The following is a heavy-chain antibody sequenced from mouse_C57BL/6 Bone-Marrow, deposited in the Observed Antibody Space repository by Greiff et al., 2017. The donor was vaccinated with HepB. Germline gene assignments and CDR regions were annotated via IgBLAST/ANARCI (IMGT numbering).Heavy chain of an antibody. D-gene: IGHD1-1*01. J-gene: IGHJ4*01. Sequence: QVQLQQSGPGLVQPSQSLSITCTVSGFSLTSYGVHWVRQSPGKGLEWLGVIWSGGSTDYNAAFISRLSISKDNSKSQVFFKMNSLQADDTAIYYCARNPSIITTVVATRAMDYWGQGTSVTVSS. V-gene: IGHV2-2*01. CDR3: ARNPSIITTVVATRAMDY. CDR2: IWSGGST. CDR1: GFSLTSYG.